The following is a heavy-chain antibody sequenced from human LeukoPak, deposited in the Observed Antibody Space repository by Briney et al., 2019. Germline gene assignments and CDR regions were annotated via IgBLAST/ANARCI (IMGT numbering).Heavy chain of an antibody. CDR2: ISYDGSNK. D-gene: IGHD6-13*01. J-gene: IGHJ4*02. CDR1: GFTFSSYG. Sequence: GGSLRLSCAAPGFTFSSYGMHWVRQAPGKGLEWVAVISYDGSNKYYADAAKGRFTISRDNSKNTLYLQMNSLRAEDTAVYYCAKDSIAAADYFDYWGQGTLVTVSS. CDR3: AKDSIAAADYFDY. V-gene: IGHV3-30*18.